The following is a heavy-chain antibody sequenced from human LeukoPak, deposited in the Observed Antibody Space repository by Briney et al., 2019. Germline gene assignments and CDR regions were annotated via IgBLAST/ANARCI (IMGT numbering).Heavy chain of an antibody. D-gene: IGHD3-22*01. V-gene: IGHV3-23*01. CDR3: ANTQGRAYYDSSGS. CDR1: GFTFSSYA. J-gene: IGHJ5*02. Sequence: GASLRLSCAASGFTFSSYAMSWVRQAPGKGLEWVSAISGSGGSTYYADSVKGRFTISRDNSKNTLYLQMNSLRAEDTAVYYCANTQGRAYYDSSGSWGQGTLVTVSS. CDR2: ISGSGGST.